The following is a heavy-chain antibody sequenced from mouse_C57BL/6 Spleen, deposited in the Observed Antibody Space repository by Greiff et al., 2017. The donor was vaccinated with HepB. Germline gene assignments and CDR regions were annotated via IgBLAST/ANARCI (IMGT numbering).Heavy chain of an antibody. Sequence: EVQGVESGGDLVKPGGSLKLSCAASGFTFSSYGMSWVRQTPDKRLEWVATISSGGSYTYYPDSVKGRFTISRDNAKNTLYLQLSSLKSEDTAMYYCARLSTTVVATDAMDYWGQGTSVTVCS. CDR3: ARLSTTVVATDAMDY. D-gene: IGHD1-1*01. CDR1: GFTFSSYG. V-gene: IGHV5-6*01. J-gene: IGHJ4*01. CDR2: ISSGGSYT.